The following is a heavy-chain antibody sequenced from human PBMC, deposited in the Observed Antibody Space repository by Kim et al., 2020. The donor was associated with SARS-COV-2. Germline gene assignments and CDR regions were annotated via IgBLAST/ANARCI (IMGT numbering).Heavy chain of an antibody. CDR3: ARAYDSSGYGIYYFDY. V-gene: IGHV3-13*01. Sequence: SVKGRFTIARENAKNSLYLQMSSLRAGDTAVYYCARAYDSSGYGIYYFDYWGQGTLVTVSS. D-gene: IGHD3-22*01. J-gene: IGHJ4*02.